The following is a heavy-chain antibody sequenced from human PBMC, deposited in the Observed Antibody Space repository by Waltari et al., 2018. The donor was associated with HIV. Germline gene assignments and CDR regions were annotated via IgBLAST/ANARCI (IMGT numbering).Heavy chain of an antibody. CDR3: ASARETMGVDFES. J-gene: IGHJ4*02. D-gene: IGHD3-10*01. CDR1: GGEFNSYS. Sequence: QLVQPGAEVRKRGSSVRVSCKASGGEFNSYSINGVRQVNGQGLEWLGRVIPMGNTAKNAQKFQGSVTITADKSTSPAYMKLSSLKSDDTGVYYCASARETMGVDFESWGQGSLGTVSS. CDR2: VIPMGNTA. V-gene: IGHV1-69*08.